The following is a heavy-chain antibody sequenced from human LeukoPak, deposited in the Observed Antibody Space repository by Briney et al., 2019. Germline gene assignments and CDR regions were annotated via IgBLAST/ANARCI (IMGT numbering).Heavy chain of an antibody. D-gene: IGHD3-10*01. Sequence: PGGSLRLSCAASGFTFTTYSMNWVRQAPGKGLEWVSAISGSGGSTYYADSVKGRFTISRDNSKNTLYLQMNSLRAEDTAVYYCAKDFLPDLWFGELNIWGQGTMVTVSS. CDR3: AKDFLPDLWFGELNI. J-gene: IGHJ3*02. V-gene: IGHV3-23*01. CDR1: GFTFTTYS. CDR2: ISGSGGST.